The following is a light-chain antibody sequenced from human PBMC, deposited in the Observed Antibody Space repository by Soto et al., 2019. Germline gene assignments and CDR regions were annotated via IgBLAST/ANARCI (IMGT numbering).Light chain of an antibody. Sequence: EILLTQSPGTLSLSPGERATLSCRASQSVSSRYLAWYQQKPGQAPRLLIYGASSRATCIPDRFSGSGSGTDFTLTISRLEPEDFAVYYCQQYNNLQTFGQGTKVEIK. CDR3: QQYNNLQT. CDR2: GAS. CDR1: QSVSSRY. J-gene: IGKJ1*01. V-gene: IGKV3-20*01.